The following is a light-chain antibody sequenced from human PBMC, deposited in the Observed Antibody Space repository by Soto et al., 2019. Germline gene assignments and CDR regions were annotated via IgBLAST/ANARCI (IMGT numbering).Light chain of an antibody. CDR3: QQYGSSPLT. V-gene: IGKV3-20*01. Sequence: EIVLTQSPGTLSLSPGERATLSCRASHSVSSSYLAWYHQKPGQAPWLLIYGASSRATGIPDRFSGSGSGTDFALTISRLEPEDFAGYYCQQYGSSPLTFGGGTKGEIK. J-gene: IGKJ4*01. CDR2: GAS. CDR1: HSVSSSY.